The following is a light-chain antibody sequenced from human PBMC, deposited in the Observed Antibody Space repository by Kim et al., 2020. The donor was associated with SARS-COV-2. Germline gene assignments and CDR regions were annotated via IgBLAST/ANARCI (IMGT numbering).Light chain of an antibody. CDR2: DVS. V-gene: IGLV2-14*03. Sequence: AQSITLSCTGTSSDVGGYNYVSWYQQHPGKAPKLMIYDVSNRPSGVSNRFSGSKSGNTASLTISGLQAEDEADYYCSSYTSSSTLVFGTGTKVTVL. J-gene: IGLJ1*01. CDR3: SSYTSSSTLV. CDR1: SSDVGGYNY.